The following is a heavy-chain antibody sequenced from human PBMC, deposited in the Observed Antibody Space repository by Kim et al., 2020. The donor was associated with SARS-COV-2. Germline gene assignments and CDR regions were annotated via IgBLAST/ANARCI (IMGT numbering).Heavy chain of an antibody. CDR1: GGSFSGYY. V-gene: IGHV4-34*01. CDR2: INHSGST. Sequence: SETLSLTCAVYGGSFSGYYWSWIRQPPGKGLEWIGEINHSGSTNYNPSLKSRVTISVDTSKNQFSLKLSSVTAADTAVYYCARGPYSSSPWRWFDPWGQGTLVTVSS. D-gene: IGHD6-13*01. J-gene: IGHJ5*02. CDR3: ARGPYSSSPWRWFDP.